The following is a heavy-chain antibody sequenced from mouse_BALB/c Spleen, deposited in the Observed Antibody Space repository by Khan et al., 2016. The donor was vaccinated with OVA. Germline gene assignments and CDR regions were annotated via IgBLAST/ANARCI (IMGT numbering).Heavy chain of an antibody. CDR2: IWSDGST. D-gene: IGHD2-10*01. V-gene: IGHV2-6-1*01. Sequence: QVQLKESGPALVAPSQSLSITCTISGFSLTDYGVHWVRQPPGKGLEWLVVIWSDGSTTYNSALKSRLSISKDNSKSQVFLKMYSLQTDDTAVYYCARQPYYHYYVMDYWGQGTSVTVSS. CDR3: ARQPYYHYYVMDY. CDR1: GFSLTDYG. J-gene: IGHJ4*01.